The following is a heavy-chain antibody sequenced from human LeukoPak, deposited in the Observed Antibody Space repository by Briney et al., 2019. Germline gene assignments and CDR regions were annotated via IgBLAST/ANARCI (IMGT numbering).Heavy chain of an antibody. J-gene: IGHJ4*02. Sequence: GGSLRLSCAGAGFTFSTYHMKWVRQAPGKGLEWVSSISGDSSYIYYADSVKGRFTISRDNAKTSLYLQMNSLRLEDTAVYYCAAAWSNFDYWGQGILVAVSS. V-gene: IGHV3-21*01. CDR3: AAAWSNFDY. D-gene: IGHD6-25*01. CDR1: GFTFSTYH. CDR2: ISGDSSYI.